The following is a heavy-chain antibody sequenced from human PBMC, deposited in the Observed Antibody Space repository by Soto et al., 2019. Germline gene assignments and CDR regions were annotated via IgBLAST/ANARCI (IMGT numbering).Heavy chain of an antibody. CDR3: ARGSQFHYYYGMDV. CDR2: INPNSGGT. J-gene: IGHJ6*02. V-gene: IGHV1-2*04. CDR1: GYTFTGYY. Sequence: ASVKVSCKASGYTFTGYYMHWVRQAPGQGLEWMGWINPNSGGTNYAQKFQGWVTMTRDTSIRTAYMELTRLRSDDTAVYYCARGSQFHYYYGMDVWGQGTTVTVSS. D-gene: IGHD6-19*01.